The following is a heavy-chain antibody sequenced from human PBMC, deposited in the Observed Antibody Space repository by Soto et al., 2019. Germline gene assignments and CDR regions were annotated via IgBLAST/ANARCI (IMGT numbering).Heavy chain of an antibody. CDR3: ASERGYRSNWFDP. D-gene: IGHD5-18*01. CDR2: IYHSGST. V-gene: IGHV4-30-2*01. CDR1: GGSISSGGYS. J-gene: IGHJ5*02. Sequence: SETLSLTCAVSGGSISSGGYSWSWIRQPPGKGLEWIGYIYHSGSTYYNPSLKSRVTISVDRSKNQFSLKLSSVTAADTAVYYCASERGYRSNWFDPWGQGTLVTVSS.